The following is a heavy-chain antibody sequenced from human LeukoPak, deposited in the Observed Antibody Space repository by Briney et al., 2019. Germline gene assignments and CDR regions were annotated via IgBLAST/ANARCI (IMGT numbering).Heavy chain of an antibody. J-gene: IGHJ4*02. D-gene: IGHD6-13*01. CDR1: GGSFSGYY. V-gene: IGHV4-34*01. CDR2: INHSGST. CDR3: ARHEAAAAAYGPFDY. Sequence: SETLSLTCAVYGGSFSGYYWSWIRQPPGKGLEWIGEINHSGSTNYNPSLKSRVTISVDTSKNQFSLKLSSVTAADTAVYYCARHEAAAAAYGPFDYWGQGTLVTVSS.